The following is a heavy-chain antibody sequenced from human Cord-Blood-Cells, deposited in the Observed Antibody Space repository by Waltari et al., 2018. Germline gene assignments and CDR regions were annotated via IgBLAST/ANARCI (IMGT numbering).Heavy chain of an antibody. V-gene: IGHV4-59*01. J-gene: IGHJ4*02. CDR3: ARDHLGSQDY. CDR2: IYYSGST. Sequence: QVQLQESGPGLVKPSETLSLTCTVPGGSISSSYWSWIRQPPGKGLEWIGYIYYSGSTNYNPSLKSRVTISVDTSKNQFSLKLSSVTAADTAVYYCARDHLGSQDYWGQGTLVTVSS. CDR1: GGSISSSY. D-gene: IGHD2-15*01.